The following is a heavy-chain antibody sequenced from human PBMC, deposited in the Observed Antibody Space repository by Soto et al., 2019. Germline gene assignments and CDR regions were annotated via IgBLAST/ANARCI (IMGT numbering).Heavy chain of an antibody. CDR2: IYSGGYT. D-gene: IGHD3-10*01. Sequence: EVQLVESGGGLIQPGGSLRLSCAVSGFTVSNNYMSWVRQAPGKGLEGVSVIYSGGYTAYGDSVKGRFTISRDNSKNTIFLQIKSRGADATGVYYWGRHAGGGGYWGQGTLVTVSS. CDR3: GRHAGGGGY. CDR1: GFTVSNNY. J-gene: IGHJ4*02. V-gene: IGHV3-53*01.